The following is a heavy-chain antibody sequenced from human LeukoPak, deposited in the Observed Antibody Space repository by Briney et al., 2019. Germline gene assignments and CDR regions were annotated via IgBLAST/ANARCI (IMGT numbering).Heavy chain of an antibody. CDR3: AKGHDSSGYLLGWYFDY. V-gene: IGHV3-23*01. D-gene: IGHD3-22*01. CDR1: GFTFRSYA. Sequence: GGSLRLSCAASGFTFRSYAMSWIRQAPGKGLEWVSAISGSGGSTYYADSVKGRFTISRDNSKNTLYLQMNSLRAEDTAVYYCAKGHDSSGYLLGWYFDYWGQGTLVTVSS. CDR2: ISGSGGST. J-gene: IGHJ4*02.